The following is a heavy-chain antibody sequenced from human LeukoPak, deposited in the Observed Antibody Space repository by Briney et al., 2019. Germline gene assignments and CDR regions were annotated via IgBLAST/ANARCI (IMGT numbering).Heavy chain of an antibody. J-gene: IGHJ4*02. D-gene: IGHD4-17*01. CDR1: GFTFSSHW. Sequence: QPGGSLRLSCAASGFTFSSHWMHWVRQAPGKGLVWVSRISSDGSNINYADSVKGRFTISRDNAKNTLYLQMNSLRVEDTAVYYCARETTAPGNYFDSWGQGTLVTVSS. CDR3: ARETTAPGNYFDS. V-gene: IGHV3-74*01. CDR2: ISSDGSNI.